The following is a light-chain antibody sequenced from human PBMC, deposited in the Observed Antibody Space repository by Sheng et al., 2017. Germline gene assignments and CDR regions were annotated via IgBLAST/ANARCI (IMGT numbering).Light chain of an antibody. Sequence: EIVMTQSPATLSVSPGERATLSCRASQTISIDLAWYQQMPGQAPRLLIYDASKRATGIPARFSGSGSGTEFTLTISSLQSEDFAVYYCQQYNNWPLTFGGGTEVDIK. CDR3: QQYNNWPLT. V-gene: IGKV3-15*01. CDR1: QTISID. CDR2: DAS. J-gene: IGKJ4*01.